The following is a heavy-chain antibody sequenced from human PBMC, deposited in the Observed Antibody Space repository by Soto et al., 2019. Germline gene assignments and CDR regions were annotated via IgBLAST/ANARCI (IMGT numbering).Heavy chain of an antibody. CDR2: IHRSRGT. CDR1: GGSINTDSW. Sequence: QVQLQESGPGLVSPLGTLSLTCAVSGGSINTDSWWTWVRQPPGKGLEWIGEIHRSRGTNNNSSHKSRVTIPIDRSTNHFSLRLYSATAADTAVYYCASREEARPFWGQGTLVTVSS. D-gene: IGHD6-6*01. J-gene: IGHJ4*02. V-gene: IGHV4-4*02. CDR3: ASREEARPF.